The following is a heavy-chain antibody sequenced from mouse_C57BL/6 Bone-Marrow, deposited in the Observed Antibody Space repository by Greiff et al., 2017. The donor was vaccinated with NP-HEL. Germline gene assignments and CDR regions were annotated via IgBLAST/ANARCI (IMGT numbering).Heavy chain of an antibody. D-gene: IGHD4-1*01. Sequence: EVQGVESGGGLVKPGGSLKLSCAASGFTFSSYAMSWVRQTPEKRLEWVATISDGGSYTYYPDNVKGRFTISRDNAKNNLYLQMSHLKSEDTAMYYCARDRDWDVLYYYAMDYWGQGTSVTVSS. CDR2: ISDGGSYT. V-gene: IGHV5-4*01. J-gene: IGHJ4*01. CDR1: GFTFSSYA. CDR3: ARDRDWDVLYYYAMDY.